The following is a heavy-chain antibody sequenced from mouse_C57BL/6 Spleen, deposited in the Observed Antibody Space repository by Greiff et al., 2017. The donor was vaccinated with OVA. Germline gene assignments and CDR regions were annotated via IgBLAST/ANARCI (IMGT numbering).Heavy chain of an antibody. J-gene: IGHJ2*01. Sequence: QVQLQQPGAELVMPGASVKLSCKASGYTFTSYWMHWVKQRPGQGLEWIGEIDPSDSYTNYNQKFKGKSTLTVDKSSSTAYMQLSSLTSEDSAVYYCARWGIYYYGSVYYFDYWGQGTTLTVSS. CDR1: GYTFTSYW. D-gene: IGHD1-1*01. CDR3: ARWGIYYYGSVYYFDY. V-gene: IGHV1-69*01. CDR2: IDPSDSYT.